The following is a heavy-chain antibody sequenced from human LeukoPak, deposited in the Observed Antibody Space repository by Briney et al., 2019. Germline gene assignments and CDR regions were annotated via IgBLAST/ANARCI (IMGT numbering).Heavy chain of an antibody. CDR1: GFTFEDYN. Sequence: GGSLRLSCAAPGFTFEDYNMHWVRQVPGKGLEWVSLISWDGRSTYYADSVKGRFTISRDNSKNSLYLQMNSLRTEDTALYYCARGSTISMVYWGQGTLVTVSS. J-gene: IGHJ4*02. CDR2: ISWDGRST. CDR3: ARGSTISMVY. V-gene: IGHV3-43*01. D-gene: IGHD5-24*01.